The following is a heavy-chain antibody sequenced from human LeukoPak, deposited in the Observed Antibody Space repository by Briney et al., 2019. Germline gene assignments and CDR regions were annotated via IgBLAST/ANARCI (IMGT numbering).Heavy chain of an antibody. CDR2: IYTSGST. Sequence: PSETLSLTCTVSGGSISSGSYYWSWIRQPAGKGLEWIGRIYTSGSTNYNPSLKSRVTISVDTSKNQFSLKLSSVTAADTAVYYCARERHDFWSGHDYWGQGTLVTVSS. V-gene: IGHV4-61*02. J-gene: IGHJ4*02. CDR1: GGSISSGSYY. D-gene: IGHD3-3*01. CDR3: ARERHDFWSGHDY.